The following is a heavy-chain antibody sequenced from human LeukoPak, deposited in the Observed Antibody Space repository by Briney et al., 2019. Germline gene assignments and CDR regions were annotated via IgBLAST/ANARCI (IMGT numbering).Heavy chain of an antibody. V-gene: IGHV3-23*01. Sequence: GGSLRLSCAASGFTFSNYAMSWVRQAPGKGLEWVSFISGSGDSTYYADSVKGRFTISRDNSKNTLYLQMTSLRAEDTAVYYCAMDSRSGAAYYFGYWGQGTLVTVSS. CDR3: AMDSRSGAAYYFGY. J-gene: IGHJ4*02. CDR2: ISGSGDST. CDR1: GFTFSNYA. D-gene: IGHD1-14*01.